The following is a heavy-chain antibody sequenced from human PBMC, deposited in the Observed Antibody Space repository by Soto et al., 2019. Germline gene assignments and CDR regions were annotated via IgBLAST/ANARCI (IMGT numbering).Heavy chain of an antibody. V-gene: IGHV3-33*01. Sequence: QVQVVESGGGVVQPGRSLRLSCAASGFTFSTYGMHWVRQAPGKGLEWVALVWSDGSKKYYADSVKGRFTISRDNSKXXXXXXXXXXXXXXXAVXXXVRVFDTYYFDLWGQGTLVTVST. CDR3: VRVFDTYYFDL. J-gene: IGHJ4*02. D-gene: IGHD3-9*01. CDR2: VWSDGSKK. CDR1: GFTFSTYG.